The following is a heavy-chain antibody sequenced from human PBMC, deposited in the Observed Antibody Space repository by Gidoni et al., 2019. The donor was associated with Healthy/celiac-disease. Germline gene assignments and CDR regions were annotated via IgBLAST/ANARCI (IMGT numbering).Heavy chain of an antibody. D-gene: IGHD5-12*01. V-gene: IGHV3-74*01. J-gene: IGHJ4*02. CDR1: GFTFSSYW. Sequence: EVQLVESGGGLVQPGGSLRLSCAASGFTFSSYWMHWVRQAPGKGLVGVSRINSDGSSTGYADSVKGRFTISRDNAKNTLYLQMNSLRAEDTAVYYCARDRGYSGYGVFDYWGQGTLVTVSS. CDR2: INSDGSST. CDR3: ARDRGYSGYGVFDY.